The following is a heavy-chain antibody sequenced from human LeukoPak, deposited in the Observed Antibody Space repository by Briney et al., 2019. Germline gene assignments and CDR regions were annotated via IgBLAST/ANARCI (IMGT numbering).Heavy chain of an antibody. CDR2: INHSGST. CDR3: ASTVTTFGVGY. J-gene: IGHJ4*02. CDR1: GGSFSGYY. V-gene: IGHV4-34*01. D-gene: IGHD4-17*01. Sequence: SETLSLTCAVYGGSFSGYYWNWIRQPPGKGLEWIGEINHSGSTNYNPSLKSRVTISVDTSKNQFSLKLSSVTAADTAVYYCASTVTTFGVGYWGQGTLVTVSS.